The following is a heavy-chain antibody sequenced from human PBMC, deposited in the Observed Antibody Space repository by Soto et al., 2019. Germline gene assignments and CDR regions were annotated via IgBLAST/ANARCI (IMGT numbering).Heavy chain of an antibody. Sequence: SGKVSYEASAGTLSSYAISWVRQAPGQGLEWMGGIIPIFGTANYAQKFQGRVTITADESTSTAYMELSSLRSEDTAVYYCARPSEVAGGSYYFDYWGQGTLVTVSS. CDR2: IIPIFGTA. V-gene: IGHV1-69*13. D-gene: IGHD6-19*01. CDR1: AGTLSSYA. CDR3: ARPSEVAGGSYYFDY. J-gene: IGHJ4*02.